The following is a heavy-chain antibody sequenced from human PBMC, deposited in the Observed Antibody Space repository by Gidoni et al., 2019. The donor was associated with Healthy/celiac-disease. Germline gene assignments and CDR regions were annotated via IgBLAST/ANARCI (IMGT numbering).Heavy chain of an antibody. V-gene: IGHV4-39*01. D-gene: IGHD2-2*01. Sequence: QLQLQESGPGLVKPSETLSLTCTGSGGSISSSSYYWGWIRQPPGKGLEWSGSIYYSGSPSYHPSLKSRVTISVDTSKNQFSLKLSSVTAADTAVYYCARPSRYYYYGMDVWGQGTTVTVSS. CDR1: GGSISSSSYY. CDR3: ARPSRYYYYGMDV. CDR2: IYYSGSP. J-gene: IGHJ6*02.